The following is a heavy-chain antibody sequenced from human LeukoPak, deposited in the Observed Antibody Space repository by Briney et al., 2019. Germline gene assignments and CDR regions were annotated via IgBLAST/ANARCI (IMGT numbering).Heavy chain of an antibody. J-gene: IGHJ4*02. CDR1: GFTFSSYE. D-gene: IGHD3-9*01. CDR2: ISSSGSTI. CDR3: ASLGYFDWLSDY. Sequence: GGSLRLSCAASGFTFSSYEMNWVRQAPGKGLEWVSYISSSGSTIYYADSVKGRFTISRDNAKNSLYLQMNSLRAEDTAVYYCASLGYFDWLSDYWGQGTLVTVSS. V-gene: IGHV3-48*03.